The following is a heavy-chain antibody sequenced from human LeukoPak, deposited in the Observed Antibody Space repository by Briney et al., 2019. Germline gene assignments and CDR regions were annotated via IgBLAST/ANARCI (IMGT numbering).Heavy chain of an antibody. CDR2: ISSSSSTI. D-gene: IGHD3-9*01. CDR1: GFTFSSYS. Sequence: GGSLRLSCAASGFTFSSYSMNWVRQAPGKGLEWVSYISSSSSTIYYADSVKGRFTISRDNAKNSLYLQMNSLRAEDTAVYYCARDLSDVLRYFDWLPPDYWGQGTLVTVSS. CDR3: ARDLSDVLRYFDWLPPDY. V-gene: IGHV3-48*04. J-gene: IGHJ4*02.